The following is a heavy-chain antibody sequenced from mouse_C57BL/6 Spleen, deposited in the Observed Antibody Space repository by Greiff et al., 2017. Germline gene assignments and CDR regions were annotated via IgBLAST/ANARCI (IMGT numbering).Heavy chain of an antibody. V-gene: IGHV1-42*01. Sequence: EVQLQQSGPELVKPGASVKISCKASGYSFTGYYMNWVKQSPEKSLEWIGEINPSTGGTTYNQKFKAKATLTVDKSSSTAYMQLKSLTSESSAVYYCARSPALDSSRYAAMDSSGQGTSVTVSS. CDR1: GYSFTGYY. CDR2: INPSTGGT. J-gene: IGHJ4*01. D-gene: IGHD3-2*02. CDR3: ARSPALDSSRYAAMDS.